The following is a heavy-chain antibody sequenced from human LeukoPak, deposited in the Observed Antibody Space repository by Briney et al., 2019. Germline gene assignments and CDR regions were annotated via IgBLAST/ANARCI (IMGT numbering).Heavy chain of an antibody. V-gene: IGHV4-34*01. D-gene: IGHD2-2*01. J-gene: IGHJ5*02. Sequence: SETLSLTCAVYGGSFSGYYWSWIRQPPGKGLEWIGEINHSGSTDYNPSLKSRVTISVDTSKNQFSLKLSSVTAADTAVYYCARDRYCSSTSCYGNWFDPWGQGTLVTVSS. CDR1: GGSFSGYY. CDR2: INHSGST. CDR3: ARDRYCSSTSCYGNWFDP.